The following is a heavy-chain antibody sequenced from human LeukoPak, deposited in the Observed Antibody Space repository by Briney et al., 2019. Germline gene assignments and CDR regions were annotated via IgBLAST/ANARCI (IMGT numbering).Heavy chain of an antibody. CDR2: IWYDGSNK. Sequence: PGGSLRLSCAASGFTFSSYGMHWVRQAPGKGLEWVAVIWYDGSNKYYADSVKGRFTISRDNSKNTLYLQMNSLRAEDTAVYYCARDDSDPIAAAGAKDYWGQGTLVTVSS. V-gene: IGHV3-33*01. D-gene: IGHD6-13*01. J-gene: IGHJ4*02. CDR3: ARDDSDPIAAAGAKDY. CDR1: GFTFSSYG.